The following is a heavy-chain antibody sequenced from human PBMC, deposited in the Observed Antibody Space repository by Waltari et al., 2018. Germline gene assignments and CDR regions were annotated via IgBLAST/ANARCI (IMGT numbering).Heavy chain of an antibody. CDR1: GGSITSNRHY. D-gene: IGHD5-12*01. CDR3: ATYIGASIGTAAFDV. CDR2: MSYNGAT. V-gene: IGHV4-39*02. Sequence: QLQLQESGPGLGKPSETLSLTCIVSGGSITSNRHYWAWIRQPPGQGLEWIGTMSYNGATYSSPSLKSRVTVSRDTSKNHLSLKLGSVTAADTAVYYCATYIGASIGTAAFDVWDQGTMVTVSS. J-gene: IGHJ3*01.